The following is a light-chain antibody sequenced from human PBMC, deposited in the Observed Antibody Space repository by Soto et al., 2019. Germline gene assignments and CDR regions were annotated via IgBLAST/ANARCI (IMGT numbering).Light chain of an antibody. CDR2: GAS. CDR3: LLDFRYLWA. Sequence: EIGLTQSPGTLSWSPGEGATRSCRGSQSISRSHLDWYQQKPGQAPRLLIYGASSRATDIPDRFSGSGSGADFTLTISSMKNEEFETYYCLLDFRYLWAFGQGTKVDIK. CDR1: QSISRSH. J-gene: IGKJ1*01. V-gene: IGKV3-20*01.